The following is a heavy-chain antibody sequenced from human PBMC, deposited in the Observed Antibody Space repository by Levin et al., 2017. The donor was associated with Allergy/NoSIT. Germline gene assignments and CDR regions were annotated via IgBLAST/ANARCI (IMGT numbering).Heavy chain of an antibody. Sequence: ASVKVSCKDSGYTFTDYYIHWVRQAPGQGLEWMGWINPNTGGTNYAQKFQGRVTMTRDTSISTAYMELNRLRSDDTAVSYCARGRLYYDSSAYWNDWGQGTLVIVSS. CDR1: GYTFTDYY. CDR3: ARGRLYYDSSAYWND. J-gene: IGHJ4*02. D-gene: IGHD3-22*01. CDR2: INPNTGGT. V-gene: IGHV1-2*02.